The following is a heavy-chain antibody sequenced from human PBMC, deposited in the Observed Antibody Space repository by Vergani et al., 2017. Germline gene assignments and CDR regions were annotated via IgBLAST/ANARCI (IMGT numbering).Heavy chain of an antibody. Sequence: QVQLVQSGAEVKTPGASVKVSCKASGYTFTDYYIQWVRQAPGQGLEWMGWINPNSGFTNYAQRFQGRITMTRDTSTSTAYMELSRLISDDTAVYYCVADGGSSAWFWKWFDPWGQGTLVTVSS. CDR3: VADGGSSAWFWKWFDP. CDR1: GYTFTDYY. J-gene: IGHJ5*02. V-gene: IGHV1-2*02. CDR2: INPNSGFT. D-gene: IGHD2-15*01.